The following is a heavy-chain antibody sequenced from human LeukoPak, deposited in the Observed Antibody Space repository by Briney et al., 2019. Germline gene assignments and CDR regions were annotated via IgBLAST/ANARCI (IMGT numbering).Heavy chain of an antibody. V-gene: IGHV4-61*05. D-gene: IGHD6-13*01. CDR2: IYYSGST. CDR3: SYSSSWSLFDY. CDR1: GGSISSSSYY. Sequence: PSETLSLTCTVSGGSISSSSYYWGWIRQPPGKGLEWIGYIYYSGSTNYNPSLKSRVTISVDTSKNQFSLKLSSVTAADTAVYYCSYSSSWSLFDYWGQGTLVTVSS. J-gene: IGHJ4*02.